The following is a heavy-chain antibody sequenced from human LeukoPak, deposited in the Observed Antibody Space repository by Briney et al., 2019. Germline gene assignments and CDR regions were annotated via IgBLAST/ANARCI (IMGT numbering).Heavy chain of an antibody. CDR3: ARGPTKPRKGSWGSGQKYYYGMDV. Sequence: SETLSLTCAVYGGSFSGYYWSWIRQPPGKGLEWIGEINHSGSTNYNPSLKSRVTISVDTSKNQFSLKLSSVTAADTAVYYCARGPTKPRKGSWGSGQKYYYGMDVWGKGTTVTVSS. D-gene: IGHD3-10*01. CDR1: GGSFSGYY. CDR2: INHSGST. J-gene: IGHJ6*04. V-gene: IGHV4-34*01.